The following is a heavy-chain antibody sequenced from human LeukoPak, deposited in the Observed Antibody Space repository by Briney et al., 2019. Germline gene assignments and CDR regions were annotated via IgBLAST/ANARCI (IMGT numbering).Heavy chain of an antibody. CDR3: ARVLIWFGQLQNWFDP. J-gene: IGHJ5*02. CDR2: IYHTGPT. Sequence: PSETLSLTCTVSGGSMTNNTCYWGWIRQPPGKGLEWIGSIYHTGPTYYNPSLKRRVTVSVDTSKNQFSLKLSSVTAADTAVSYWARVLIWFGQLQNWFDPWCPGTLVTVSS. CDR1: GGSMTNNTCY. V-gene: IGHV4-39*07. D-gene: IGHD3-10*01.